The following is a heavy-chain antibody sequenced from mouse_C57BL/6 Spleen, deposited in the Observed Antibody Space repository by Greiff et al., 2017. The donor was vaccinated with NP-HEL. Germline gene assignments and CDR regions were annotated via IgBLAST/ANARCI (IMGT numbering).Heavy chain of an antibody. V-gene: IGHV5-4*01. D-gene: IGHD2-1*01. CDR1: GFTFSSYA. Sequence: EVQRVESGGGLVKPGGSLKLSCAASGFTFSSYAMSWVRQTPEKRLEWVATISDGGSYTYYPDNVKGRFTISRDNAKNNLYLQMSHLKSEDTAMYYCARDMVTTIRYYFDYWGQGTTLTVSS. J-gene: IGHJ2*01. CDR2: ISDGGSYT. CDR3: ARDMVTTIRYYFDY.